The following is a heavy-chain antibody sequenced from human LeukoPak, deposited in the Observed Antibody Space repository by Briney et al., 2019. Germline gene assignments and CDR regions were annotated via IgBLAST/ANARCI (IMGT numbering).Heavy chain of an antibody. V-gene: IGHV3-66*01. CDR2: IYSGGST. D-gene: IGHD3-22*01. J-gene: IGHJ4*02. CDR3: ATLPYYYDSSGSYYFDY. Sequence: PGGSLRLSCAASECSVGSNYMTWVRQAPGKGLEWVSLIYSGGSTYYADSVKGRFTISRDNSKNTLYLQMNSLRVEDTAVYYCATLPYYYDSSGSYYFDYWGQGTLVTVSS. CDR1: ECSVGSNY.